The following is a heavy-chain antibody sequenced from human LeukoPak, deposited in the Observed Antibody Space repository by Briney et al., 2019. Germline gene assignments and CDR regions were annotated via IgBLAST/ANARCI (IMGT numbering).Heavy chain of an antibody. CDR1: GGSISSGDYY. V-gene: IGHV4-30-4*08. J-gene: IGHJ4*02. CDR2: IYYSGST. Sequence: SETLSLTCTVSGGSISSGDYYWSWIRQPPGKGLEWIGYIYYSGSTYYNPSLKSRVTISVDTSKNQFSLKLSSVTAADTAVYYCAGGDVWGSYQVDYWGQGTLVTVSS. CDR3: AGGDVWGSYQVDY. D-gene: IGHD3-16*02.